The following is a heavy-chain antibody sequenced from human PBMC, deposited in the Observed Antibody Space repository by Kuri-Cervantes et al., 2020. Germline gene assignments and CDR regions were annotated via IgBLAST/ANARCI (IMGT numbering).Heavy chain of an antibody. J-gene: IGHJ6*02. CDR3: ARAQGGIFFPYYGMDA. CDR1: GYTFTSYY. V-gene: IGHV1-2*04. CDR2: INPNSGGT. Sequence: ASVKVSCKASGYTFTSYYMHWVRQAPGQGLEWMGWINPNSGGTNYAQKFQGWVTMTRDTSISTAYMELSRLRSDDTAVYYCARAQGGIFFPYYGMDAWGQGTTVTVSS. D-gene: IGHD3-9*01.